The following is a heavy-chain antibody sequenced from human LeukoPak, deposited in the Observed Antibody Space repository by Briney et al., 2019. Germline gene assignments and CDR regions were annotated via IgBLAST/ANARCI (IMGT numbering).Heavy chain of an antibody. J-gene: IGHJ5*02. CDR3: ARDGRREAPGWFDP. CDR1: GGSISSYY. D-gene: IGHD1-26*01. CDR2: IYTSGST. V-gene: IGHV4-4*07. Sequence: SETLSLTCTVSGGSISSYYWSWIRQPAGKGLEWIGRIYTSGSTNYNPSLKSRVTMSVDTSKNQFSLKPSSVTAADTAVYYCARDGRREAPGWFDPWGQGTLVTVSS.